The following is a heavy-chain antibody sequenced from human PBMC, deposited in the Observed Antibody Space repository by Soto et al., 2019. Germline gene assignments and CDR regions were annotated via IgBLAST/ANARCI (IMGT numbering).Heavy chain of an antibody. D-gene: IGHD6-25*01. CDR2: ISSSGSNV. V-gene: IGHV3-11*01. CDR3: ARGQRLAHPYFGS. J-gene: IGHJ3*02. CDR1: AFSFSEHY. Sequence: QAQLVESGGGLVKPGGSLRLSCAASAFSFSEHYMSWIRQAPGKGLEWVSFISSSGSNVYHADSGKGRFTISRDNAKNSLDLQMNGLRAEDTGVYYCARGQRLAHPYFGSWGQGTMVTVSS.